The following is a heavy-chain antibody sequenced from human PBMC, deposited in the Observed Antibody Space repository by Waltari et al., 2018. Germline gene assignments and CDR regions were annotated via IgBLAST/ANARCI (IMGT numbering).Heavy chain of an antibody. D-gene: IGHD1-26*01. V-gene: IGHV4-59*01. J-gene: IGHJ6*02. CDR1: GGSISSYY. CDR2: IDYSGST. CDR3: AGAQTTNYYYYGMDV. Sequence: QVQLQESGPGLVKPSETLSLTCTVSGGSISSYYWRWIRQPPAKGLEWIGYIDYSGSTNYNPSLKSRVTISVDTSKNQFSLKLSSVTAADTAVYYCAGAQTTNYYYYGMDVWGQGTTVIVSS.